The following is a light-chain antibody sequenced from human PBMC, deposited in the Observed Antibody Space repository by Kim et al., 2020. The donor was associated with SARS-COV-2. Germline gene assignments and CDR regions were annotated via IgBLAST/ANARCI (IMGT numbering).Light chain of an antibody. Sequence: SYELTQSPSVSVSPGQTASITCSGDKLGDKYACWYQQKPGQSPVLVIYQDSKRPSGITERFSGSNSGNTATLTISGTQAMDEADYYCQAWDSSTYVFGTG. CDR1: KLGDKY. J-gene: IGLJ1*01. V-gene: IGLV3-1*01. CDR2: QDS. CDR3: QAWDSSTYV.